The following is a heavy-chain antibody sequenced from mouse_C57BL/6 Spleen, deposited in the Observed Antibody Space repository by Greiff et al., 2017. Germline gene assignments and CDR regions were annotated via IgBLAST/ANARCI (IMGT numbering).Heavy chain of an antibody. CDR2: IYPNNGGT. CDR1: GYTFTDYN. J-gene: IGHJ3*01. V-gene: IGHV1-18*01. D-gene: IGHD1-1*01. CDR3: ARERILRPFAY. Sequence: VQLQQSGPELVKPGASVKIPCKASGYTFTDYNMDWVKQSPGQSLEWIGDIYPNNGGTSYNQKFKGKATLTVAKSYSTAYMELRSLTSEDAAVYYCARERILRPFAYWGQGTLVTVSA.